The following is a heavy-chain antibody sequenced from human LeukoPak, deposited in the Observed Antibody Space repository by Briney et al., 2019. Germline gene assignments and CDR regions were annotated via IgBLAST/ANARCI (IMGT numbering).Heavy chain of an antibody. V-gene: IGHV4-34*01. Sequence: SETLSLTCAVHGGPFSGYSWNWIRQPPGMGLEWIGEVNHSGSTNYNPSLKSRVTISVDTAKNQFSLKLSSVTAADTPEYYCARGGYSGYRSRFDYWGQGTLVTVSS. CDR1: GGPFSGYS. D-gene: IGHD5-12*01. J-gene: IGHJ4*02. CDR3: ARGGYSGYRSRFDY. CDR2: VNHSGST.